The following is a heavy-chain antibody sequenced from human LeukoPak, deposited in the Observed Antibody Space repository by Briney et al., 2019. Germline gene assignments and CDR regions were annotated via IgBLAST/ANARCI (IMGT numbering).Heavy chain of an antibody. CDR1: GFTFSSYA. CDR2: ISGSGDYT. D-gene: IGHD3-22*01. J-gene: IGHJ4*02. Sequence: PGGSLRLSCAASGFTFSSYAMNWVRQAPGKGLEWVSAISGSGDYTYNADSVKGRFTISRDNSKNTLYLQMNSLRAEDTAVYYCARRRDSSGYYYFDYWGQGTLVTVSS. CDR3: ARRRDSSGYYYFDY. V-gene: IGHV3-23*01.